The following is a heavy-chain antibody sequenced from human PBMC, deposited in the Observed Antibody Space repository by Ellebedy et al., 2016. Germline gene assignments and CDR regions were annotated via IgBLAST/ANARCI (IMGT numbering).Heavy chain of an antibody. V-gene: IGHV3-23*01. D-gene: IGHD4-17*01. Sequence: GESLKISCVASGFTFGNFFMSWVRQAPGGGLEWISTISGGGDTTVSADSVKGRFTISRDNSRDTLYLQMNSLRAEDTAVYYCYYGRYSASWGQGTLVTVSS. CDR3: YYGRYSAS. J-gene: IGHJ4*02. CDR2: ISGGGDTT. CDR1: GFTFGNFF.